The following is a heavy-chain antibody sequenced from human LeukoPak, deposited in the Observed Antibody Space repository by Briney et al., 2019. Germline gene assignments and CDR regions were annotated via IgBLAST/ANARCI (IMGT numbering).Heavy chain of an antibody. V-gene: IGHV3-7*01. Sequence: GGSLRLSCAASGFTFSSYAMHWVRQAPGKGLEWVANIKQDGSEKYYVDSVKGRFTISRDNAKNSLYLQMNSLRAEDTAVYYCARDDVLRYFDWSSGNYYYGMDVWGQGTTVTVSS. D-gene: IGHD3-9*01. CDR1: GFTFSSYA. J-gene: IGHJ6*02. CDR2: IKQDGSEK. CDR3: ARDDVLRYFDWSSGNYYYGMDV.